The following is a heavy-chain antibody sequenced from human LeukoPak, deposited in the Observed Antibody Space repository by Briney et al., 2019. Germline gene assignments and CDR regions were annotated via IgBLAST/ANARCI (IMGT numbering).Heavy chain of an antibody. CDR3: AREGDTSGWFWRAFDD. D-gene: IGHD6-19*01. CDR1: GFTLSIYS. V-gene: IGHV3-21*01. Sequence: GGSLRLSCAASGFTLSIYSMSWVRQAPGKGLEWVSSISSSSSYIFYAHSVKGRFTISRENAKNSLYLQMNSLRGEDTAVNYRAREGDTSGWFWRAFDDWGQGTLVTVSS. CDR2: ISSSSSYI. J-gene: IGHJ4*01.